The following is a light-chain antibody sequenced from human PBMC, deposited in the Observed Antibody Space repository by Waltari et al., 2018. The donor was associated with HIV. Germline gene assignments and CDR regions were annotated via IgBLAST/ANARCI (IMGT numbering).Light chain of an antibody. Sequence: EIVLTQSPATLSLSPGESATLSCRASQSVSRYLAWYQQKPGHAPRLLISGASSSATASPSRFSGSGSSTEFSLTIISLEPGDFGVHYCHQRSNWPITFGQGTRLEIK. V-gene: IGKV3-11*01. CDR3: HQRSNWPIT. CDR1: QSVSRY. CDR2: GAS. J-gene: IGKJ5*01.